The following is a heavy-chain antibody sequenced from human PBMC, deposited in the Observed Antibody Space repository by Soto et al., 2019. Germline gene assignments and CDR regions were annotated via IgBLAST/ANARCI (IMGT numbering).Heavy chain of an antibody. CDR3: AKSLLFVDHAYMDV. CDR2: IIPIQGKA. J-gene: IGHJ6*03. D-gene: IGHD2-21*01. Sequence: QFQLVQSGAELKKPGSSVKVSCEASGGSFISYSFTWVRQAPGQGLEWMGRIIPIQGKANYALKFQDRVTITADRSTRTAYMELRSLRPEDTAVYYCAKSLLFVDHAYMDVWGKGTTVTVSS. V-gene: IGHV1-69*02. CDR1: GGSFISYS.